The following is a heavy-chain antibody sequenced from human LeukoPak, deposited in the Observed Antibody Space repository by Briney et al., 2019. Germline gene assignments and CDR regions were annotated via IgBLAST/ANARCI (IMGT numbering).Heavy chain of an antibody. CDR3: ARDAEYSASYYGAFGI. D-gene: IGHD1-26*01. V-gene: IGHV3-48*01. CDR2: ISSSSSTI. Sequence: PGGSLRLSCAASGFTFSSYSMNWVRQAPGKGLEWVSYISSSSSTIYCADSVKGRFTISRDNAKNSLYLQMNSLRAEDTAVYYCARDAEYSASYYGAFGIWGQGTTVTVSS. CDR1: GFTFSSYS. J-gene: IGHJ3*02.